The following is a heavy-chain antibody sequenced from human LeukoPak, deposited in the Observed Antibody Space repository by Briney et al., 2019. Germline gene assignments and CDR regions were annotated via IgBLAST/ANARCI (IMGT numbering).Heavy chain of an antibody. D-gene: IGHD4-17*01. V-gene: IGHV3-48*04. J-gene: IGHJ4*02. CDR3: AREWSTDYGDYGYYFDY. CDR1: GFTFSSYA. CDR2: ISSSSSTI. Sequence: GGSLRLSCAASGFTFSSYAMHWVRQAPGKGLEWVSYISSSSSTIYYADSVKGRFTISRDNAKNSLYLQMNSLRAEDTAVYYCAREWSTDYGDYGYYFDYWGQGTLVTVSS.